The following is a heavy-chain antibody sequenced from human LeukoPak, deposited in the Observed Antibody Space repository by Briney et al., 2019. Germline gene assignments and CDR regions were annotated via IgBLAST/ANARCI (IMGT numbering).Heavy chain of an antibody. D-gene: IGHD1-26*01. CDR2: ISAYNGNT. CDR1: GYTFTNYG. V-gene: IGHV1-18*01. CDR3: ARAIVGATDYYYYYYMDV. Sequence: ASVKVSCKASGYTFTNYGISWVRQAPGQGLEWMGWISAYNGNTNYAQKLQGRVTMTTDTSTSTAYMELRSLRSDDTAVYYCARAIVGATDYYYYYYMDVWGKGTTVTVSS. J-gene: IGHJ6*03.